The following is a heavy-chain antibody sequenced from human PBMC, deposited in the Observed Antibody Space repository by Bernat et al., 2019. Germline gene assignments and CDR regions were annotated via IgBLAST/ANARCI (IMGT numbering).Heavy chain of an antibody. V-gene: IGHV3-33*01. Sequence: QMQLVESGGGVVQPGRSLRLSCEASGFAFSNFGIHWVRQAPGKGLGWVAFISYDGTKTFDAGPVKGRFTISRDNSPNMLDLQMNSLRVEDTAVYFCATGYDFLTGSNERFDCWGQGTLVTVSS. J-gene: IGHJ4*02. D-gene: IGHD3-9*01. CDR2: ISYDGTKT. CDR1: GFAFSNFG. CDR3: ATGYDFLTGSNERFDC.